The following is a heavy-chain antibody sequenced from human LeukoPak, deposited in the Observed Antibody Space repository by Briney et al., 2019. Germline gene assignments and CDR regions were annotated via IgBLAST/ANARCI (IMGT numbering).Heavy chain of an antibody. CDR2: ISYDGSNG. D-gene: IGHD2/OR15-2a*01. Sequence: GGSLRLSCAASGFSFSSYAMHWVRQAPGKGLEWVAVISYDGSNGYYADPVKGRFTISRDNSKNTLYLQMSTLRGDDTAVYFCVRGGNIYLSGKIKLFEDWGQGTPVTVSS. CDR3: VRGGNIYLSGKIKLFED. CDR1: GFSFSSYA. V-gene: IGHV3-30*03. J-gene: IGHJ4*02.